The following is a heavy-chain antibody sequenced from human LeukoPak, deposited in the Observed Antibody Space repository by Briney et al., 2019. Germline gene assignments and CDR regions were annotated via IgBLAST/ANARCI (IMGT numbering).Heavy chain of an antibody. CDR1: GGSISSYY. CDR2: IYYSGST. J-gene: IGHJ4*02. Sequence: PSETLSLTCTVSGGSISSYYWSWIRQPPGKGVEWIGYIYYSGSTNYNPSLKSRVTISVDTSKNQFSLKLSSVTAADTAVYYCARVNSYYYGSGSSRHFDYWGQGTLVTVSS. CDR3: ARVNSYYYGSGSSRHFDY. D-gene: IGHD3-10*01. V-gene: IGHV4-59*01.